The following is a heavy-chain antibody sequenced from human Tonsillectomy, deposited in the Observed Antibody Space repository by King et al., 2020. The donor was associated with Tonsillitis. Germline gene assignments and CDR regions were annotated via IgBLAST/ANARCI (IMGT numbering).Heavy chain of an antibody. CDR2: IYYSGTT. CDR1: GDSISSSSYY. V-gene: IGHV4-39*01. CDR3: ASPPGYSSGWGAFDV. J-gene: IGHJ3*01. Sequence: QLQESGPGLVKPSETLSLTCTVSGDSISSSSYYLGWLRPPPGKGLEWSASIYYSGTTYYNPSLKRRVTISVDASNNQFSLKLSAVTPADTAVYYCASPPGYSSGWGAFDVWGQGTMVTVSP. D-gene: IGHD6-19*01.